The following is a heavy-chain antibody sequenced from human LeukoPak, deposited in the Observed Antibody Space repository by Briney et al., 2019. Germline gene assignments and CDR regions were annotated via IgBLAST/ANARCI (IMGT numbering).Heavy chain of an antibody. CDR3: ARDLSLAAPGGFDY. CDR1: GFTFRSYS. V-gene: IGHV3-21*01. J-gene: IGHJ4*02. Sequence: GGSLRLSCAASGFTFRSYSMNWVRQAPGKGLEWVSTISSSSTYIYYADSVKGRFTISRDNAENSLYLQMDSLRGDDTAVCYCARDLSLAAPGGFDYWGQGTLVTVSS. CDR2: ISSSSTYI. D-gene: IGHD6-13*01.